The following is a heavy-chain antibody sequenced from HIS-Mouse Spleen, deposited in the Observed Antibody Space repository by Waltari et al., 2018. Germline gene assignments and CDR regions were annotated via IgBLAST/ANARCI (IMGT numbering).Heavy chain of an antibody. Sequence: QVQLQQWGAGLLKASETLSLTCAVYGGSFSGYYWSWIRPPPGKGLEWSGEINHSGSTNYNPSLKSRLTISVDTSKNQFSLKLSSVTAADTAVYYCAGYNWNYGTDYWGQGTLVTVSS. CDR1: GGSFSGYY. CDR2: INHSGST. CDR3: AGYNWNYGTDY. V-gene: IGHV4-34*01. J-gene: IGHJ4*02. D-gene: IGHD1-7*01.